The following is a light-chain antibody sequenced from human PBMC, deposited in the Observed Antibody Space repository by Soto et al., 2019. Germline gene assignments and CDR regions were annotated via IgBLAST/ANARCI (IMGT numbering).Light chain of an antibody. CDR1: SSYVGAYNY. Sequence: QWVRSHPGSVSWSPGRSITISCAGTSSYVGAYNYVSWYQQHPGKAPKLVIYEVGDRPSGVSNRFSGSKSGNTASLTISGLQAEEEADYYCSSYTSSTNKVFGGGTKVTVL. CDR2: EVG. CDR3: SSYTSSTNKV. V-gene: IGLV2-14*01. J-gene: IGLJ3*02.